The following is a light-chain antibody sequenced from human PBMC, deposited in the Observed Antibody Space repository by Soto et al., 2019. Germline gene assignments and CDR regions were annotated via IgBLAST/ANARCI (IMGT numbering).Light chain of an antibody. CDR2: DVS. J-gene: IGLJ2*01. Sequence: QSVLTQPRSVSGSPGQSVTISCTGTSSDVGGYNYVSWYQQHPGKAPKLMIYDVSKRPSGVPDRFSGSKSGNTASLTISGLQAEDEADYYCCSYAGSSYVVFGGGTKVTV. CDR3: CSYAGSSYVV. V-gene: IGLV2-11*01. CDR1: SSDVGGYNY.